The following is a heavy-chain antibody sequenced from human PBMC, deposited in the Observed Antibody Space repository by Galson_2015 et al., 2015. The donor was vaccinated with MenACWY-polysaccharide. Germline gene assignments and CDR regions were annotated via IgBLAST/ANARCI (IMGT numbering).Heavy chain of an antibody. Sequence: SCKASGYTFTNYYMHWVRQAPGQGLEWMGIINPSGGSTSYAQKFQGRVTMTRDTSTRTAYMELSSLRSEDTAMYFRARGSSDRSRIFWGQGTLVTVSS. D-gene: IGHD2-2*01. CDR1: GYTFTNYY. V-gene: IGHV1-46*01. CDR2: INPSGGST. CDR3: ARGSSDRSRIF. J-gene: IGHJ4*02.